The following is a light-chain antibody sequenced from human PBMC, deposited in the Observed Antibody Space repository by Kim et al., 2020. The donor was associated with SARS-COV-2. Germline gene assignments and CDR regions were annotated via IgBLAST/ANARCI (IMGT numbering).Light chain of an antibody. CDR1: QSVGRNY. J-gene: IGKJ1*01. Sequence: PGEPATLSCRASQSVGRNYLAWYSQKPGQPPRLLIQGASSRATGIPDRFSVSVAGTDFTLSISRLEPEDLAMYVSQQYGSSRSFGQGTKVDSK. V-gene: IGKV3-20*01. CDR2: GAS. CDR3: QQYGSSRS.